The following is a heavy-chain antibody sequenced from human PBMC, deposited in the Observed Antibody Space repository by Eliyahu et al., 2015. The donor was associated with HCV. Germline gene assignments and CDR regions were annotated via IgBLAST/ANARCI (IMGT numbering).Heavy chain of an antibody. CDR1: GFILSTSA. J-gene: IGHJ4*02. Sequence: EVQLVESGGGLVQPGGSLRLSCSASGFILSTSAMHWVRQAPGKGLEYVSAMDSNGIGIYYAESVKGRFTISRDTSKNTLYLQMSSLRVEDTAMYYCVKRDYEGCWGQGTLVTVSS. D-gene: IGHD4-17*01. V-gene: IGHV3-64D*06. CDR3: VKRDYEGC. CDR2: MDSNGIGI.